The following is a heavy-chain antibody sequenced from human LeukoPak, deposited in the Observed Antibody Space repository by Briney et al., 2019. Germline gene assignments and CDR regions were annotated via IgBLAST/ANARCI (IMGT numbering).Heavy chain of an antibody. CDR3: AREGPKNIVVVPAATNYFDY. CDR2: INPNSGGT. J-gene: IGHJ4*02. D-gene: IGHD2-2*01. Sequence: GASVKVSCKASGYTFTGYYMHWVRQAPGQGLEWMGWINPNSGGTNYAQKFQGRVTMTRDTSISTAYMELSRLRSDDTAVYYCAREGPKNIVVVPAATNYFDYWGQRTLVTVSS. V-gene: IGHV1-2*02. CDR1: GYTFTGYY.